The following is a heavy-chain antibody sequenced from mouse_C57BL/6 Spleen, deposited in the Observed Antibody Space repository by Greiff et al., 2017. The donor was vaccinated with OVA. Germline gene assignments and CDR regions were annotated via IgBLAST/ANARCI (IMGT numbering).Heavy chain of an antibody. Sequence: PGRGLEWIGRIDPNSGGTKYNEKFKSKATLTVDKPSSTAYMQLSSLTSEDSAVYSCARSRLYYGSSWDLYCDVWGTGTTVTVSS. V-gene: IGHV1-72*01. CDR3: ARSRLYYGSSWDLYCDV. CDR2: IDPNSGGT. J-gene: IGHJ1*03. D-gene: IGHD1-1*01.